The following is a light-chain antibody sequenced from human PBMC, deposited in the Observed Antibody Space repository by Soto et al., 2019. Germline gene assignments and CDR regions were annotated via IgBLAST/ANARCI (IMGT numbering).Light chain of an antibody. CDR1: SSDVGGYNY. CDR3: SSYAGSNNVV. CDR2: EVS. V-gene: IGLV2-8*01. J-gene: IGLJ2*01. Sequence: QSALTQPPSASGSPGQSVTISCTGTSSDVGGYNYVSWYQQHPGKAPKLMIYEVSKRPSGVPDRFSGSKYGNTASLTVSGLQAEDEPDYYCSSYAGSNNVVFGGGTKLTVL.